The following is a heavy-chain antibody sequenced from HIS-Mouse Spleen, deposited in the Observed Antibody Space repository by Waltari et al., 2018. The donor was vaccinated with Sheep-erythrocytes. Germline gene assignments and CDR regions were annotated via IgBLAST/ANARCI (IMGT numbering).Heavy chain of an antibody. J-gene: IGHJ4*02. CDR2: ICWNSGSI. D-gene: IGHD2-2*01. V-gene: IGHV3-9*01. Sequence: EVQLVESGGGLVQPGRSLRLSCTASGFSFDDYAMHWVRQAPGKGLEWVSGICWNSGSIGYADSVKGRFTISRDNATHSLDLQMNILRADDTAVYSGAKDISRNIVVVPAAVGDYWGQGTLLTVSS. CDR1: GFSFDDYA. CDR3: AKDISRNIVVVPAAVGDY.